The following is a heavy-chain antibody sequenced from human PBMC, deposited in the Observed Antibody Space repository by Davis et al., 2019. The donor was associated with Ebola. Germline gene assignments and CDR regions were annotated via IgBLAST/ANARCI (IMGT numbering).Heavy chain of an antibody. Sequence: GGSLRLSCAASGFTFSSYGMHWVRQAPGKGLEWVAVIWYDVSNKYYADSVKGRFTISRDSSKNTLYLQMNSLRAEDTAVYYCARDSVAVALGGYYYYGMDVWGQGTTVTVSS. J-gene: IGHJ6*02. CDR2: IWYDVSNK. CDR3: ARDSVAVALGGYYYYGMDV. V-gene: IGHV3-33*01. D-gene: IGHD6-19*01. CDR1: GFTFSSYG.